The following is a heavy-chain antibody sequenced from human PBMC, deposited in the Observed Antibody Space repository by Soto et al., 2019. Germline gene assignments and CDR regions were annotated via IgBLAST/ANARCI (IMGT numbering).Heavy chain of an antibody. V-gene: IGHV4-39*01. J-gene: IGHJ4*02. D-gene: IGHD3-3*01. Sequence: PSETLSLTCTVSGGSISSSSYYWGWIRQPPGKGLEWIGSIYYSGSTYYNPSLKSRVTISVDTSKNQFSLKLSSVTAADTAVYYCARRITIFGVVPKDYFDYWGQGTLVNVS. CDR1: GGSISSSSYY. CDR3: ARRITIFGVVPKDYFDY. CDR2: IYYSGST.